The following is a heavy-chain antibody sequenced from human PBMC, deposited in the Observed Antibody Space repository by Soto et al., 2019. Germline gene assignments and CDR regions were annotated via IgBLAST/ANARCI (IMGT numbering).Heavy chain of an antibody. Sequence: SETLSLTCAVYGGSLSGHSWTWIRQSPGKGLEWIGDINHSGRVNYSPSLKSRVTISLDTSKNQFSLTLSAVTAADTAMYYCSTRAYDTNGYYRFDPWGQGTLVTVSS. CDR1: GGSLSGHS. CDR2: INHSGRV. J-gene: IGHJ5*01. V-gene: IGHV4-34*01. D-gene: IGHD3-22*01. CDR3: STRAYDTNGYYRFDP.